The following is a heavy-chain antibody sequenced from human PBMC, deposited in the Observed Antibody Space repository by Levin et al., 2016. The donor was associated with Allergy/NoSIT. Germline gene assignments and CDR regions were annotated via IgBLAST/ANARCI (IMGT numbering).Heavy chain of an antibody. J-gene: IGHJ4*02. CDR3: ARDPRDGVYTLWDF. CDR2: ILYDGSNK. V-gene: IGHV3-33*01. Sequence: GGSLRLSCATSGFTFSSYGMHWVRQAPGKGLEWMSFILYDGSNKYYADSVKGRFTISRDNSKNTLYLQMNSLRAEDTAIYYCARDPRDGVYTLWDFWGQGTLVTVSS. D-gene: IGHD4-17*01. CDR1: GFTFSSYG.